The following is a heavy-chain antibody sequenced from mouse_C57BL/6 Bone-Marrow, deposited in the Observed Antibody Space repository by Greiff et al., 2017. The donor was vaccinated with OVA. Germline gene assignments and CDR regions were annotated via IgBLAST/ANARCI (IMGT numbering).Heavy chain of an antibody. CDR1: GYTFTSYG. V-gene: IGHV1-81*01. J-gene: IGHJ4*01. CDR2: IYPRSGNT. CDR3: ARLGVWSIFYYAMDY. D-gene: IGHD2-10*02. Sequence: QVQLKESGAELARPGASVKLSCKASGYTFTSYGISWVKQRPGQGLEWIGEIYPRSGNTYYNEKFKGKATLTADKSSSTAYMELRSLTSEDSAVYFCARLGVWSIFYYAMDYWGQGTSVTVSS.